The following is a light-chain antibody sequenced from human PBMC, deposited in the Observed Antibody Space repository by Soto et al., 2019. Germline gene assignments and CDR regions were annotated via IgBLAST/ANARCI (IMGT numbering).Light chain of an antibody. CDR2: AAS. V-gene: IGKV1-17*01. Sequence: DIQMTQSPSSLSASVGDRVTITCRASQGIRDALGWYQQKPGKAPKRLIYAASSLQSGVPSRFSGSRSGTEFTLTISSLQPEDFATYYWLQHNSYPQTFGQGTKVEIK. J-gene: IGKJ1*01. CDR3: LQHNSYPQT. CDR1: QGIRDA.